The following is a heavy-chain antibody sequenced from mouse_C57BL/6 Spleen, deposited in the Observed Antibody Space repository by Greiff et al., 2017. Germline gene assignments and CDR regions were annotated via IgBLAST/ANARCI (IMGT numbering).Heavy chain of an antibody. CDR2: IDPSDSYT. CDR3: ARKNGIYYGYDEGAMDY. Sequence: QVQLQQPGAELVKPGASVKLSCKASGYTFTSYWMQWVKQRPGQGLEWIGEIDPSDSYTNYNQKFKGKAKLTVDTSSSPAYMQLSSLTSEDSSVYYCARKNGIYYGYDEGAMDYWGQGTSVTVSS. CDR1: GYTFTSYW. J-gene: IGHJ4*01. D-gene: IGHD2-2*01. V-gene: IGHV1-50*01.